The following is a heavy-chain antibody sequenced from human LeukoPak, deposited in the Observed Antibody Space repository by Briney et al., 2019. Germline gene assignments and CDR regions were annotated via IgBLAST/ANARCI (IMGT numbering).Heavy chain of an antibody. D-gene: IGHD3-10*01. Sequence: SVKVSCKASGGTFSSYAISWVRQAPGQGLEWMGGIIPIFGTANYAQKFQGRVTITADESTSTAYMELSSLRSEDTAVYYCARGTYYYGSNYYMDVWGKGTTVAISS. V-gene: IGHV1-69*01. J-gene: IGHJ6*03. CDR1: GGTFSSYA. CDR2: IIPIFGTA. CDR3: ARGTYYYGSNYYMDV.